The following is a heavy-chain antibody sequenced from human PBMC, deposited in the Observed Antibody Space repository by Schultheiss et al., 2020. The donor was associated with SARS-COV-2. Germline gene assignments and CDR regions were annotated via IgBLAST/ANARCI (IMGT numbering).Heavy chain of an antibody. CDR1: SASISSHY. CDR3: ARPGRTAAGAFDI. D-gene: IGHD6-13*01. Sequence: SETLSLTCTISSASISSHYWSWIRQPPGKGLEWIGYIYYSGSTNYNPSLKSRVTISVDTSKNQFSLKLSSVTAADTAVYYCARPGRTAAGAFDIWGQGTMVTVSS. J-gene: IGHJ3*02. V-gene: IGHV4-59*08. CDR2: IYYSGST.